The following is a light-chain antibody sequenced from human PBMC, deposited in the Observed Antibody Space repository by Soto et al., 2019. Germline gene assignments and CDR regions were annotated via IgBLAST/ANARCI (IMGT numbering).Light chain of an antibody. J-gene: IGKJ1*01. CDR2: SAS. CDR1: QSVRSN. V-gene: IGKV3-15*01. CDR3: QQYNTWPPT. Sequence: EIVLTQSPGTLSASPGERATLSCRASQSVRSNLAWYQQKPGQAPRLLIYSASTRATGIPARFSGSGSGTEFTLSIGSLQSEDFAIYYCQQYNTWPPTFGQGTKVDIK.